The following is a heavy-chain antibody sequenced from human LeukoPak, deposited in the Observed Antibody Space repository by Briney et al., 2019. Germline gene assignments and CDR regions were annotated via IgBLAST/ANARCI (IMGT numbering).Heavy chain of an antibody. D-gene: IGHD5-24*01. CDR1: GGSMSSYY. CDR3: ARGARAGYNLEPFDY. CDR2: IYYSGST. Sequence: PSETLSLTCTVSGGSMSSYYWSWIRRPPGKGLEWIGYIYYSGSTKYNPSLKSRVTISVDTSKNQFSLKLSSVTAADTAVYYCARGARAGYNLEPFDYWGQGTLVTVSS. J-gene: IGHJ4*02. V-gene: IGHV4-59*08.